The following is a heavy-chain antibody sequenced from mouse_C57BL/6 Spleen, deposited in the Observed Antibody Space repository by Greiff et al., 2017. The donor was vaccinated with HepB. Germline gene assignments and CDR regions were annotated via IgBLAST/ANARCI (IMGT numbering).Heavy chain of an antibody. CDR3: SYYYGSSIYYFDD. D-gene: IGHD1-1*01. V-gene: IGHV1-15*01. J-gene: IGHJ2*01. CDR2: IDPETGGT. CDR1: GYTFTDYE. Sequence: QVQLKESGAELVRPGASVTLSCKASGYTFTDYEMHWVKQTPVHGLEWIGAIDPETGGTAYNQKFKGKAILTADKSSSTAYMELRSLTSEDSAVYYCSYYYGSSIYYFDDWGQGTTLTVSS.